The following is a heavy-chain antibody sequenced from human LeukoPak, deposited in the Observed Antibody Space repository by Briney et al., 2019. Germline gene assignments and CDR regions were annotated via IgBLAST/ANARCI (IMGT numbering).Heavy chain of an antibody. J-gene: IGHJ4*02. CDR1: GYSISSGYY. CDR3: ARGPGRWLDY. Sequence: SETLSLTCAVSGYSISSGYYWGWIRQPPGKGLEWIGSIYHSGSTYYNPSLKSRVTISVDTSKNQFSLKLSSVTAADTAVYYCARGPGRWLDYWGQGTLVTVSS. D-gene: IGHD3-10*01. CDR2: IYHSGST. V-gene: IGHV4-38-2*01.